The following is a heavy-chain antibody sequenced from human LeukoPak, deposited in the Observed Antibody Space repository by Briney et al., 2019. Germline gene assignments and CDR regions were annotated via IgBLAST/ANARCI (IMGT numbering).Heavy chain of an antibody. D-gene: IGHD1-14*01. V-gene: IGHV3-11*04. CDR3: ARAGPLYYYYYMDV. Sequence: GGSLRLSCTSSGFTVSSNYMSWVRQAPGKGLEWVSYISSSGSTIYYADSVKGRFTISRDNAKNSLYLQMNSLRAEDTAVYYCARAGPLYYYYYMDVWGKGTTVTVSS. CDR1: GFTVSSNY. J-gene: IGHJ6*03. CDR2: ISSSGSTI.